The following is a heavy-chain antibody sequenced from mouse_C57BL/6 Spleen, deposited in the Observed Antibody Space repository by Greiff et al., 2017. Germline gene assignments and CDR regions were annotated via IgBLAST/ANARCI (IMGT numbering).Heavy chain of an antibody. CDR1: GYTFTSYW. D-gene: IGHD2-4*01. J-gene: IGHJ1*03. CDR2: IHPNSGST. CDR3: ARGDYDWYFDV. Sequence: VKLQQPGAELVKPGASVKLSCKASGYTFTSYWMHWVKQRPGQGLEWIGMIHPNSGSTNYNEKFKSKATLTVDKSSSTAYMQLSSLTSEDSAVYYCARGDYDWYFDVWGTGTTVTVSS. V-gene: IGHV1-64*01.